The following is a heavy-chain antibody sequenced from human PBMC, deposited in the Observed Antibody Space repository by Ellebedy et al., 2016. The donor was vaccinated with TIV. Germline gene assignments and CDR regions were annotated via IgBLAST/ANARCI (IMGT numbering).Heavy chain of an antibody. Sequence: GESLKISCKGSGYSFTSYWISWVRQLPGKGLEWMGRIDPSDSYTNYSPSFQGHVTISADKSISTAYLQWSSLKASDTAMYYCARHPPIAAAGTDAFDIWGQGTMVTVSS. CDR3: ARHPPIAAAGTDAFDI. CDR1: GYSFTSYW. D-gene: IGHD6-13*01. V-gene: IGHV5-10-1*01. CDR2: IDPSDSYT. J-gene: IGHJ3*02.